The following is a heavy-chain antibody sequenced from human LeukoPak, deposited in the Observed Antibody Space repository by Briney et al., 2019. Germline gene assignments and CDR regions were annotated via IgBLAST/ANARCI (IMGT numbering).Heavy chain of an antibody. CDR1: GGSISSGDFY. J-gene: IGHJ5*02. Sequence: SETLSLTCTVSGGSISSGDFYWSWIRQPPGKGLEWIAHIHYSGTTYYNPSLKSRVDISIDTSKNQFSLKLSSVTAADTAVYYCARYSASARWFDPWGQGTLVTVSS. CDR2: IHYSGTT. V-gene: IGHV4-30-4*08. D-gene: IGHD6-13*01. CDR3: ARYSASARWFDP.